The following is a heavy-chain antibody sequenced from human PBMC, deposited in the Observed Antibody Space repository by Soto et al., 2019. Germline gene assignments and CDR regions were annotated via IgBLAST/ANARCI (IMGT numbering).Heavy chain of an antibody. CDR3: AGLAPNPSRAAAFDY. CDR1: GGTFSSYT. CDR2: IIPILGIA. Sequence: QVQLVQSGAEVKKPGSSVKVSCKASGGTFSSYTISWVRQAPGQGLEWMGRIIPILGIANYAQKFQGRVTITADKSTSTAYMELSSLRSEDTAVYYCAGLAPNPSRAAAFDYWGQGTLVTVSS. V-gene: IGHV1-69*02. D-gene: IGHD6-13*01. J-gene: IGHJ4*02.